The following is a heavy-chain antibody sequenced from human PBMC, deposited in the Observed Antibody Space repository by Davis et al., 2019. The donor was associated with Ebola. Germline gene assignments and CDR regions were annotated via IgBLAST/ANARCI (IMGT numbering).Heavy chain of an antibody. J-gene: IGHJ6*02. CDR2: INHSGST. CDR3: ARVVGSYYYGMDV. V-gene: IGHV4-4*02. D-gene: IGHD1-26*01. Sequence: MPSETLSLTCAVSGVSISSSNRWSWVRQPPGKGLEWIGEINHSGSTNYNPSLKSRVTISVDTSKNQFSLKLSSVTAADTAVYYCARVVGSYYYGMDVWGQGTTVTVSS. CDR1: GVSISSSNR.